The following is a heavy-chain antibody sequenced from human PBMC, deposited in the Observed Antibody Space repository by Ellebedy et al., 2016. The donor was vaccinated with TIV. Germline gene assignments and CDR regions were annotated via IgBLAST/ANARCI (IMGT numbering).Heavy chain of an antibody. J-gene: IGHJ6*02. CDR1: GFTFSSYW. CDR2: INSDGSST. Sequence: GGSLRLXCAASGFTFSSYWMHWVRQAPGKGLVWVSRINSDGSSTSYADSVKGRFTISRDNAKNTLYLQMNSLRAEDTAVYYCARGAYYYDSSGYYHEGLGYYGMDVWGQGTTVTVSS. D-gene: IGHD3-22*01. CDR3: ARGAYYYDSSGYYHEGLGYYGMDV. V-gene: IGHV3-74*01.